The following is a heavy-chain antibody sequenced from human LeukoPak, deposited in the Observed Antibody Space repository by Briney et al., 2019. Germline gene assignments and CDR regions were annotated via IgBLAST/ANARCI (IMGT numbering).Heavy chain of an antibody. CDR1: GGTFSSYT. Sequence: SVKVSCKASGGTFSSYTISWVRQAPGQGLEWMGRIIPILGIANYAQKFQGRVTVTADKSTSTAYMELSSLRSEDTAVFYCARGHQPPYYGMDVWGQGTTVTVSS. V-gene: IGHV1-69*02. J-gene: IGHJ6*02. CDR3: ARGHQPPYYGMDV. CDR2: IIPILGIA.